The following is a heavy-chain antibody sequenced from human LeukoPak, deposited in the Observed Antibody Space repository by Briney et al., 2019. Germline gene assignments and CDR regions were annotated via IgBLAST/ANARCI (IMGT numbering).Heavy chain of an antibody. J-gene: IGHJ4*02. V-gene: IGHV3-9*01. CDR1: GFTFDDYA. CDR3: ARDRGDSSGYYPY. Sequence: PGRSLRLSCAASGFTFDDYAMHWVRQAPGKGLEWVSGISWNSGSIGYADSVKGRFTISRDNAKNSLYLQMNSLRAEDTALYYCARDRGDSSGYYPYWGQGTLVTVSS. D-gene: IGHD3-22*01. CDR2: ISWNSGSI.